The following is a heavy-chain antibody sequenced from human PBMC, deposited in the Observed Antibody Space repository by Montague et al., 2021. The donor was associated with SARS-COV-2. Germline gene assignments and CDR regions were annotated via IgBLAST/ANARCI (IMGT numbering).Heavy chain of an antibody. CDR3: AREVRYYYDSSGPGAFDI. D-gene: IGHD3-22*01. CDR1: GGSISSYY. V-gene: IGHV4-59*01. Sequence: SKTLSLTCTVSGGSISSYYWSWIRQPPGRGLEWIGYIYYSGSANXNPSLKSRVTISVDTSKNQFSLKLSSVTAADTAVYYCAREVRYYYDSSGPGAFDIWGQGTMVTVSS. CDR2: IYYSGSA. J-gene: IGHJ3*02.